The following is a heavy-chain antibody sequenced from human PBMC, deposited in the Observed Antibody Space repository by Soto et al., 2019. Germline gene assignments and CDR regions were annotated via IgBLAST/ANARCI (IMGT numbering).Heavy chain of an antibody. CDR1: GGSISSSNW. D-gene: IGHD1-1*01. CDR3: ARATYNTHPYYYYGMDV. V-gene: IGHV4-4*02. CDR2: IYHSGNT. Sequence: QVQLQESGPGLVKPSGTLSLTCAVSGGSISSSNWWSWVRQPPGKGLEWIGEIYHSGNTNYNPSLKSRVTIAVDRSKIHSSPKMSSVTAACTAVYYCARATYNTHPYYYYGMDVWGQGTTVTVSS. J-gene: IGHJ6*02.